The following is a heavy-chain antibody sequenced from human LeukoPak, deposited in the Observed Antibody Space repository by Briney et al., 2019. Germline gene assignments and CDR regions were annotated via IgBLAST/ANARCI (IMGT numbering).Heavy chain of an antibody. D-gene: IGHD6-13*01. J-gene: IGHJ6*01. V-gene: IGHV3-21*01. CDR2: ISSSSSYI. CDR1: GFTFSSYS. Sequence: GGSLRLSCAASGFTFSSYSMNWVRQAPGKGLEWVSSISSSSSYIYYADSVKGRFTISRDNAKNSLYLQMSSLRAEDTAVYYCAREWAADGMDVWGQGTTVTVSS. CDR3: AREWAADGMDV.